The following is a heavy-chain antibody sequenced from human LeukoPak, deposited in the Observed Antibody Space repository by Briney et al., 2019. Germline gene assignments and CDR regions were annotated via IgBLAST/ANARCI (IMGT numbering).Heavy chain of an antibody. CDR1: GFTFSSHV. D-gene: IGHD4-17*01. CDR2: ITGSGANA. CDR3: AKGRGYGDYDY. J-gene: IGHJ4*02. V-gene: IGHV3-23*01. Sequence: GETLRLSCAASGFTFSSHVMNWVRQAPGKGLEWVSGITGSGANAYYADSVKGRFTISRDNSRNTLYLQMNSLRAEDTAVYYCAKGRGYGDYDYWGQGTLVTVSS.